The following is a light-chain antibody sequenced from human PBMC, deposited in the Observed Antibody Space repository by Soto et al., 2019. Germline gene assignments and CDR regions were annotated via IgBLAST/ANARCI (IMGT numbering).Light chain of an antibody. Sequence: DTQSPHTPSSLSASIGDRVTITCRARQVTSTYLTWYQQKPGKAPRLLIYEVSSWASGVPYRFSGSGSGTDFTLTISSLEPEDFAAYFCQVCGSSSKTFGQGTKVDIK. V-gene: IGKV1-39*02. CDR3: QVCGSSSKT. CDR2: EVS. CDR1: QVTSTY. J-gene: IGKJ1*01.